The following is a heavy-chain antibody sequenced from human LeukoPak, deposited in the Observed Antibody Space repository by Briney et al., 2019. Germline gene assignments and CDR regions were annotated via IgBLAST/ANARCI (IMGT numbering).Heavy chain of an antibody. Sequence: PGGSLRLSRAAPGLTFSSHWMHWVRQVPGKGLEWVGRIRRKTDGETTDHAAPVKGRFTISRDDSKNTLYLQMNSLKTEDTAVYYCVTDLVIKGYFDYWGQGALVTVSS. D-gene: IGHD2-21*01. CDR3: VTDLVIKGYFDY. J-gene: IGHJ4*02. CDR1: GLTFSSHW. CDR2: IRRKTDGETT. V-gene: IGHV3-15*01.